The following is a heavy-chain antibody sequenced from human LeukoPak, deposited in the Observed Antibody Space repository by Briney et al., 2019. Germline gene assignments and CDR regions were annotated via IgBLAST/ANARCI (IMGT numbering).Heavy chain of an antibody. V-gene: IGHV4-34*01. CDR2: INHSGST. CDR3: ARVMGSWYYFDY. D-gene: IGHD6-13*01. J-gene: IGHJ4*02. Sequence: WIGEINHSGSTNYNPSLKSRVTISVDTSKNQFSLKLSSVTAADTAVYYCARVMGSWYYFDYWGQGTLVTVSS.